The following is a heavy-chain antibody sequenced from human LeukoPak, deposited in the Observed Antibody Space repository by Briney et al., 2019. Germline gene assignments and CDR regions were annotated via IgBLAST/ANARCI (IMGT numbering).Heavy chain of an antibody. V-gene: IGHV1-69*05. CDR2: IIPIFGTA. J-gene: IGHJ4*02. Sequence: SVRVSCKASGGTFSSYAISWVRQAPGQGLEWMGRIIPIFGTANYAQKFQGRVTITTDESTSTAYMELSSLRSEDTAVYYCARSSGSYPQSLDYWGQGTLVTVSS. CDR3: ARSSGSYPQSLDY. CDR1: GGTFSSYA. D-gene: IGHD1-26*01.